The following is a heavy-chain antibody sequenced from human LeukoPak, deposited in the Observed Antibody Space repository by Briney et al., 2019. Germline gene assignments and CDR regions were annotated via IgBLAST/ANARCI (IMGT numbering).Heavy chain of an antibody. CDR2: IYPDDSNT. V-gene: IGHV5-51*01. J-gene: IGHJ6*03. D-gene: IGHD6-13*01. Sequence: GESLKISCQGSGYNFPIYWVGWVRQMPGQGLEWMGIIYPDDSNTIYGPSFQGQVTISADKSINTAYLEWSSLKASDTAIYYCARQGAAGKYYYYYMDVWGKGTTVTVSS. CDR3: ARQGAAGKYYYYYMDV. CDR1: GYNFPIYW.